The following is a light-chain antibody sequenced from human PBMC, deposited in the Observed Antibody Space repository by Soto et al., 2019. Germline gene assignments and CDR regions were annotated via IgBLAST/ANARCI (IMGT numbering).Light chain of an antibody. V-gene: IGLV1-44*01. CDR2: RNN. Sequence: QSVLTQPPSASGTPGQRVTISCSGSSSNIGSDSVNWYQQLPGTAPKLLIYRNNQRPSGVPDRLSGSKSGTSASPAVSGLQSEDEADYYCAAWDDSLNGVVFGGGTKLTVL. J-gene: IGLJ2*01. CDR1: SSNIGSDS. CDR3: AAWDDSLNGVV.